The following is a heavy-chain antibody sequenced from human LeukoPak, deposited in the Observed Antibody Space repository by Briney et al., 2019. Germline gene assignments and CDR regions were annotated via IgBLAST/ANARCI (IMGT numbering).Heavy chain of an antibody. CDR1: GGSISSYY. V-gene: IGHV4-4*07. CDR2: IYPSGNT. CDR3: ARTLHPPSLNWYFDY. Sequence: SETLSLTCTVSGGSISSYYWSWIRQPAGKGLEWIGRIYPSGNTNFNPSLMSRVTMSIDTSKNQFSLKLSSVTAADTAIYYCARTLHPPSLNWYFDYWGQGILVTVSS. D-gene: IGHD1-1*01. J-gene: IGHJ4*02.